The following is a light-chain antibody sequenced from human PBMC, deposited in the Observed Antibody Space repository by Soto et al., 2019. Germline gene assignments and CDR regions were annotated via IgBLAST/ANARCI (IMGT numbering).Light chain of an antibody. Sequence: QSALTQPRSVSGSPGQSVTISCTGTSSDVGGYNYVSWYQQHPGKAPKLMIDDVSKRPSGVPDRFSGSKSGNTASLPISGLQAEDEADYYCCSYAGSYTLYVFGTGTKVTVL. CDR3: CSYAGSYTLYV. J-gene: IGLJ1*01. CDR1: SSDVGGYNY. CDR2: DVS. V-gene: IGLV2-11*01.